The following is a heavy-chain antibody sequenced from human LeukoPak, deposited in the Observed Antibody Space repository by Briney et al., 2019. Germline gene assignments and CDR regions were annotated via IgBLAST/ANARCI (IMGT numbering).Heavy chain of an antibody. CDR3: ARRQKTAAEYAFDI. V-gene: IGHV1-8*01. CDR1: GYTFTSYD. CDR2: MNPNSGNT. D-gene: IGHD6-25*01. Sequence: EASVKVSCKASGYTFTSYDINWVRQATGQGLEWMGWMNPNSGNTGYAQKFQGRVTMTRNTSISTAYMELSSLRSEDTAVYYCARRQKTAAEYAFDIWGQGTMVTVSS. J-gene: IGHJ3*02.